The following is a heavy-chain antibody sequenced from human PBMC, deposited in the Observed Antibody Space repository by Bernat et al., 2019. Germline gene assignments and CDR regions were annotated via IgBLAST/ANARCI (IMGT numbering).Heavy chain of an antibody. CDR1: GGSISSYY. CDR3: ARMYSSGWLDY. CDR2: IYYSGST. Sequence: QVQLQESGPGLVKPSETLSLTCTVSGGSISSYYWSWIRQPPGKGLEWIGYIYYSGSTNYNPSLKSRVTISVDTSKNQFSLKLSSVTAADTAVYYCARMYSSGWLDYWGQGTLVTVSS. V-gene: IGHV4-59*01. J-gene: IGHJ4*02. D-gene: IGHD6-19*01.